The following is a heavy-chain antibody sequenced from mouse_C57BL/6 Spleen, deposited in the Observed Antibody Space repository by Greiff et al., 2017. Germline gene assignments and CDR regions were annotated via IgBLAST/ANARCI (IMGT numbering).Heavy chain of an antibody. CDR1: GYTFTSYW. D-gene: IGHD3-2*02. Sequence: VQLQQPGAELVRPGSSVKLSCKASGYTFTSYWMDWVKQRPGQGLEWIGNIYPSDSETHYNQKFKDKATLTVDKSSSTAYMQLSSLTSEDSAVYYCAKTAQATGYFDYGGQGTTRTVSS. CDR2: IYPSDSET. V-gene: IGHV1-61*01. J-gene: IGHJ2*01. CDR3: AKTAQATGYFDY.